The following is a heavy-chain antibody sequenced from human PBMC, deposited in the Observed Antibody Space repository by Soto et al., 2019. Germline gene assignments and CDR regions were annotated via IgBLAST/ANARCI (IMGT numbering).Heavy chain of an antibody. CDR3: ARAHYGDYGYGMDV. CDR1: GGSISSGGYS. CDR2: IYHSGST. V-gene: IGHV4-30-2*01. Sequence: QLQLQESGSGLVKPSQTLSLTCAVSGGSISSGGYSWSWIRQPPGKGLEWIGYIYHSGSTYYNPPLTSRVTISVDRSTTPLSLKLSSVTAADPAVYYCARAHYGDYGYGMDVWGHGTTVTVSS. D-gene: IGHD4-17*01. J-gene: IGHJ6*02.